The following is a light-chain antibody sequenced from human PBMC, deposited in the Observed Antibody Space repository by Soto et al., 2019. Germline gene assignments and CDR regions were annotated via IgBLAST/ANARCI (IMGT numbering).Light chain of an antibody. Sequence: EIVKTQSPATLSVYPGERAALSCRASQSVSGNLAWYQQTPGQAPRLLIYGASTRPTGIRARFSGSGCGTEFTLTISSLKSEDFAVYYCQQYNYRPPAFGQGTRLEIK. CDR3: QQYNYRPPA. CDR1: QSVSGN. V-gene: IGKV3-15*01. CDR2: GAS. J-gene: IGKJ5*01.